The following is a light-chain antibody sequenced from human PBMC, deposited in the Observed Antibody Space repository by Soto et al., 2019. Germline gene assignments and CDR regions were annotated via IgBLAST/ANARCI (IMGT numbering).Light chain of an antibody. CDR3: QQYHNSRT. CDR2: TIS. J-gene: IGKJ1*01. CDR1: QSVDRRS. V-gene: IGKV3-20*01. Sequence: IVLTQSPGTLSLSPGERATLSCRASQSVDRRSLAWYQQKPGQAPRLLISTISNRATGIPDRFSSSGSGADFTLTISRLEPEDFAVYYCQQYHNSRTFGQGTKVDIK.